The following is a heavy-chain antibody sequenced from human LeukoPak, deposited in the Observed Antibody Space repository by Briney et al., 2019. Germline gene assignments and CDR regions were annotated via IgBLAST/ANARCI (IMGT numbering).Heavy chain of an antibody. J-gene: IGHJ4*02. CDR3: ARDRSYGSGNYYPDY. V-gene: IGHV3-33*01. Sequence: PGGSLRLSCAASGFTFSTYGMHWVRQAPGKGLEWVALVWYDGSDKFYEDSVKGRFTISRDSSKNTLYLQMNSLRAEDTAVYYCARDRSYGSGNYYPDYWGQGTLVTVSS. CDR2: VWYDGSDK. D-gene: IGHD3-10*01. CDR1: GFTFSTYG.